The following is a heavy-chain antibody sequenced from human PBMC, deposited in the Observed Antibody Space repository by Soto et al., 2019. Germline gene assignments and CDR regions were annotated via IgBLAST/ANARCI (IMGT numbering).Heavy chain of an antibody. J-gene: IGHJ4*02. CDR3: ARDHGGYYFDY. D-gene: IGHD3-16*01. CDR1: GGSISSGGYS. Sequence: QLQLQESGSGLVKPSQTLSLTCAVSGGSISSGGYSWSWIRQPPGKGLEWIGYIYHSGSTYYNPSLKSRVTISVDRSKSEFSLELSSVTAADTAVYYCARDHGGYYFDYWGQGTLVTVSS. CDR2: IYHSGST. V-gene: IGHV4-30-2*01.